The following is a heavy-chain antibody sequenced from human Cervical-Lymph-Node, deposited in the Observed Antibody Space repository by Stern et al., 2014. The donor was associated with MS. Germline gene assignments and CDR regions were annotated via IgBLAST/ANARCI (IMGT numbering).Heavy chain of an antibody. CDR3: TRGDAVTGPFDS. CDR1: GFTFIRYA. CDR2: VSYDGSTK. Sequence: VQLVESGGGVVQPGKSLRLSCAASGFTFIRYAMHWVRQAPGKGLEWAAVVSYDGSTKYYADFVRGRFTISRDNSKNTLHLQMNSLTAADTALYYCTRGDAVTGPFDSWGQGTLVTVSS. D-gene: IGHD2-21*02. J-gene: IGHJ4*02. V-gene: IGHV3-30*07.